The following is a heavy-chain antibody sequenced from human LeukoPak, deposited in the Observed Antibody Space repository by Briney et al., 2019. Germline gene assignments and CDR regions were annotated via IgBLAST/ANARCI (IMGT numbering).Heavy chain of an antibody. CDR3: ARVYTMIVVVDY. CDR1: GLGFGSFW. CDR2: ISASSSYL. J-gene: IGHJ4*02. Sequence: TGGSLRLSCAASGLGFGSFWMSWVRQAPGKGLEWVSSISASSSYLYYADSVKGRFTISRDNAKNSLYLQMNSLRAEDTAVYYCARVYTMIVVVDYWGQGTLVTVSS. D-gene: IGHD3-22*01. V-gene: IGHV3-21*01.